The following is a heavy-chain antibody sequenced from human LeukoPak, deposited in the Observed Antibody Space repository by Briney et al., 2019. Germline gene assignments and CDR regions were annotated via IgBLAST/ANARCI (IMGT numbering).Heavy chain of an antibody. CDR2: VKSKTNGGTT. CDR1: GFTISNAW. V-gene: IGHV3-15*01. Sequence: GGSLRLSCAASGFTISNAWMSWVRQAPGKGLEWVGRVKSKTNGGTTAYAAPVKGRFTISRDDSKNTYLQMNSMKSEDTAVYYCTAGIGHSDLDYWGQGTLVTVSS. J-gene: IGHJ4*02. CDR3: TAGIGHSDLDY. D-gene: IGHD6-13*01.